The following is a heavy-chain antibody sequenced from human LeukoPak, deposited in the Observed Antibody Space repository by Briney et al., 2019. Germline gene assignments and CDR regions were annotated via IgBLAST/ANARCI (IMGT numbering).Heavy chain of an antibody. V-gene: IGHV1-18*01. CDR3: ARDVGDIVVVVAANNWFDP. J-gene: IGHJ5*02. Sequence: ASVKVSCMASGYTFTSYGISWVRQAPGQGLEWMGWISAYNGNTNYAQKLQGRVTMTTDTSTSTAYMELRSLRSDDTAVYYCARDVGDIVVVVAANNWFDPWGQGTLVTVSS. CDR1: GYTFTSYG. D-gene: IGHD2-15*01. CDR2: ISAYNGNT.